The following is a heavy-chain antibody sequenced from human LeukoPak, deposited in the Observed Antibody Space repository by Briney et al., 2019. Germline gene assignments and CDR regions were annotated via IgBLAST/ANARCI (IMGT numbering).Heavy chain of an antibody. CDR1: GYTFTTYG. J-gene: IGHJ6*03. CDR3: ARGRYCSGTSCYKVYYYYMDV. V-gene: IGHV1-18*01. D-gene: IGHD2-2*02. Sequence: ASVKVSCKASGYTFTTYGISWVRQAPGQGLEWMGWISAYNGNTNYAQNLQGRVTMTTDTSTSTAYMELRSLRPDDTAVYYCARGRYCSGTSCYKVYYYYMDVWGKGTTVTVSS. CDR2: ISAYNGNT.